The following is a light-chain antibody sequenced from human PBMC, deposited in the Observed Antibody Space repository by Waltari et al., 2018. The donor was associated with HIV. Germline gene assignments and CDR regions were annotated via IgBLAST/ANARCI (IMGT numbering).Light chain of an antibody. J-gene: IGLJ3*02. Sequence: QSVLTQPPSASGTPGQRVTLSCSGSRSNIASNTVNWYQQLPGTAPKLLIYSNNQRPSGVPDRFSGSKSGTSASLAISGLQSEDEADYYCAAWDDNLNGWVFGGGTKLTVL. V-gene: IGLV1-44*01. CDR2: SNN. CDR3: AAWDDNLNGWV. CDR1: RSNIASNT.